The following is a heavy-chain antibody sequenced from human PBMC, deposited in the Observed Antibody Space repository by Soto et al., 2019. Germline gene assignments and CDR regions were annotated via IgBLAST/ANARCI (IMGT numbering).Heavy chain of an antibody. D-gene: IGHD1-26*01. CDR3: ARDQGGSEDY. Sequence: QVQLVQSGAEVKKPGSSVKVSCKASGGTFSSYTISWVRQAPGQGLEWMGRIIPILGIANYAQKFQGRVTITADKSTSTAYMELRSLRSEDTAVYYWARDQGGSEDYWGQGTLVPVSS. V-gene: IGHV1-69*08. J-gene: IGHJ4*02. CDR1: GGTFSSYT. CDR2: IIPILGIA.